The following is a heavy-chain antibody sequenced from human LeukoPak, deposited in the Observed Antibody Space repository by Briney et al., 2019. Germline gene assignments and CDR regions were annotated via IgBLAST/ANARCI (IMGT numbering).Heavy chain of an antibody. CDR2: INPSGGST. J-gene: IGHJ5*02. D-gene: IGHD6-13*01. CDR3: ARSPSYSSSSAPYNWFDP. V-gene: IGHV1-46*01. CDR1: GYTFTSYG. Sequence: ASVKVSCKASGYTFTSYGISWVRQAPGQGLEWMGIINPSGGSTSYAQKFQGRVTMTRDTSTSTVCMELSSLRSEDTAVYYCARSPSYSSSSAPYNWFDPWGQGTLVTVSS.